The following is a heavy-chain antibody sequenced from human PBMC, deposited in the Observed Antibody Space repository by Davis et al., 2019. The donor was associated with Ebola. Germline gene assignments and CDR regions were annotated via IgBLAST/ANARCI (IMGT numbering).Heavy chain of an antibody. D-gene: IGHD1-26*01. CDR3: ARDFSGILYG. J-gene: IGHJ4*02. Sequence: GESLKISCAASGLTFSTYAMHWVRQAPGKGLEWVANIKQDGSEKYYVDSVKGRFTISRDNAKNSLYLQMNSLRAEDTAVYYCARDFSGILYGRGQGTLVTVSS. V-gene: IGHV3-7*03. CDR1: GLTFSTYA. CDR2: IKQDGSEK.